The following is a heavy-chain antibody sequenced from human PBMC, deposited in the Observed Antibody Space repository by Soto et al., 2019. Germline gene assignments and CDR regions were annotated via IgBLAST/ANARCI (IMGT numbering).Heavy chain of an antibody. CDR3: APRLRSRWLQLPEFDY. Sequence: SGPTLVNPTQTLTLTCTFSGFSLRTSGVGVGWIRQPPGKALEWLALIYWDDDKRYSPSLKSRLTITKDTAKNQVVLTMTNMDPVDTATYYCAPRLRSRWLQLPEFDYWGQGTLVTVSS. CDR1: GFSLRTSGVG. V-gene: IGHV2-5*02. J-gene: IGHJ4*02. D-gene: IGHD5-12*01. CDR2: IYWDDDK.